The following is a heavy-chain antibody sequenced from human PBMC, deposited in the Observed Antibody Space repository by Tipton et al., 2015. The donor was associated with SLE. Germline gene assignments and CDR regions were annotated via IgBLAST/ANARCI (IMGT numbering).Heavy chain of an antibody. CDR1: GYSISSAYS. V-gene: IGHV4-61*09. CDR3: ARDISSAWFYS. D-gene: IGHD2-2*01. CDR2: IYTSGST. J-gene: IGHJ5*01. Sequence: LRLSCAVSGYSISSAYSWGWIRQPAGKGLAWIGHIYTSGSTDYNPSLKSRVTISVDTSKNQFSLRLTSMTAADAATYYCARDISSAWFYSWGQGALVTVSS.